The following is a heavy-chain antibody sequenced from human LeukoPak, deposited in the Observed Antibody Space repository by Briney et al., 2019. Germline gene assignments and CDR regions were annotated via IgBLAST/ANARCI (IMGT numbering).Heavy chain of an antibody. V-gene: IGHV3-23*01. J-gene: IGHJ6*03. CDR3: AKDWLGYYYMDV. CDR2: ISGSGGST. D-gene: IGHD6-19*01. Sequence: GRSLRLSCAASGFTFSSYAMSWARQAPGKGLEWVSAISGSGGSTYYADSVKGRFTISRDNSKNTLYLQMNSLRAEDTAVYYCAKDWLGYYYMDVWGKGTTVTVSS. CDR1: GFTFSSYA.